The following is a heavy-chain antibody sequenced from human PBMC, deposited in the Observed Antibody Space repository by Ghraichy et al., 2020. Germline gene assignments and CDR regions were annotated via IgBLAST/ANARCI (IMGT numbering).Heavy chain of an antibody. CDR1: GFIVSSKY. V-gene: IGHV3-53*01. Sequence: GGSLRLSCAASGFIVSSKYMSWVRQAPGKGLEWVSVIYSDGSTYYADSVKGRFTISRDNSKNTLYLQMNSLRAEDTAVYYCARDRDDFWTGYYDPHWGQGTLVTVSS. CDR3: ARDRDDFWTGYYDPH. D-gene: IGHD3/OR15-3a*01. J-gene: IGHJ4*02. CDR2: IYSDGST.